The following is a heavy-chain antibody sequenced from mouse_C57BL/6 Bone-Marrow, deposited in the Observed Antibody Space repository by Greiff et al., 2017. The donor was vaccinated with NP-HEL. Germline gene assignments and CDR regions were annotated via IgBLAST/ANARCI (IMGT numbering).Heavy chain of an antibody. CDR2: IWSGGST. Sequence: QVQLKESGPGLVQPSQSLSITCTVSGFSLTSYGVHWVRQSPGKGLEWLGVIWSGGSTDYNAAFISRLSISKDNSKSQVFFKMNSLQADDTAIYYCARGPITTVVAGNAMDYWGQGTSVTVSS. D-gene: IGHD1-1*01. V-gene: IGHV2-2*01. J-gene: IGHJ4*01. CDR1: GFSLTSYG. CDR3: ARGPITTVVAGNAMDY.